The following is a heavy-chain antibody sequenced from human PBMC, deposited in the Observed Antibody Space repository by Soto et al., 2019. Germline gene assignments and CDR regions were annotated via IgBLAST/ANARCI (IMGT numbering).Heavy chain of an antibody. CDR2: ISGSGGST. CDR1: GFTFSRYA. V-gene: IGHV3-23*01. D-gene: IGHD6-19*01. CDR3: AKEASVAGTVSYFDL. Sequence: EVQLLESGGGLVQPGGSLRLSCAASGFTFSRYAMSWVRQAPGKGLEWVSGISGSGGSTYYADSVKGRFTISRDNSKNTLYLQMNSLRAEDTALYYCAKEASVAGTVSYFDLWGRGTLVTVSS. J-gene: IGHJ2*01.